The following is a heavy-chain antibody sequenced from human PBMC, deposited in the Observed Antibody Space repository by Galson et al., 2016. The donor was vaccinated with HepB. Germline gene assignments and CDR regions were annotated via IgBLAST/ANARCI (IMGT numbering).Heavy chain of an antibody. Sequence: SLRLSCAASGFSFTYAWLTWVRQAPGKGLEWVGHIKSKTDGGTTDYAAPVQGRFTISGDDSESTVFLQMSSLRTEDTGVYYCTTGYGLLYIQDYYYDMDVWGQGTTVTVSS. CDR3: TTGYGLLYIQDYYYDMDV. CDR2: IKSKTDGGTT. V-gene: IGHV3-15*01. D-gene: IGHD1-26*01. CDR1: GFSFTYAW. J-gene: IGHJ6*02.